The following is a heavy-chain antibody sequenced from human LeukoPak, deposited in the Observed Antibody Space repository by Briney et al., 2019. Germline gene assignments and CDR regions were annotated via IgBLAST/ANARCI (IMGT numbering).Heavy chain of an antibody. Sequence: RASVKVSCKASGYTFTYCSLHWLQQAPGQGLERMRWITLYNGNTNYAKKFQGRVTITADKSTSTAYMELSSLRSEDTAVYYCAREWLRLPYYYYYMDVWGKGTTVTVSS. CDR2: ITLYNGNT. CDR3: AREWLRLPYYYYYMDV. CDR1: GYTFTYCS. V-gene: IGHV1-68*03. D-gene: IGHD5-12*01. J-gene: IGHJ6*03.